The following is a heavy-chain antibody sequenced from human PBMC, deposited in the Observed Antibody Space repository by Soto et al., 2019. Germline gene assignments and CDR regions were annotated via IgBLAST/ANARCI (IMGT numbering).Heavy chain of an antibody. CDR3: AKDTQPKAFDAFDI. Sequence: EVQLVESGGGLVQPGRSLRLSCAASGFTFDDYAMHWVRQAPGKGLEWVSGSSWNSGSIGYADSVKGRFTISRDNAKNSLYLQMNSLRAEDTALYYCAKDTQPKAFDAFDIWGQGTMVTVSS. CDR2: SSWNSGSI. J-gene: IGHJ3*02. CDR1: GFTFDDYA. V-gene: IGHV3-9*01.